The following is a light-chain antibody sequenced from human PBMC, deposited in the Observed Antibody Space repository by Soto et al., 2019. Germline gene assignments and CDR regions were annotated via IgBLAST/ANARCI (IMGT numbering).Light chain of an antibody. CDR1: SSDVGGHNF. V-gene: IGLV2-14*03. J-gene: IGLJ2*01. CDR3: CSYSSSDTLV. Sequence: QSALTQPASVSGSPGQSITISCTGTSSDVGGHNFVSWYQQHPGRAPKLMIYDVRNRPSGVSNRFSGSKSANTASLVISGLQAEDEADYCCCSYSSSDTLVFGGGTKVTVL. CDR2: DVR.